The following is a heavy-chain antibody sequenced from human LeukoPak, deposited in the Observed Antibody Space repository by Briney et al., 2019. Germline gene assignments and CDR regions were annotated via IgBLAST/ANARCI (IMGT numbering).Heavy chain of an antibody. CDR2: ISSSGSTI. J-gene: IGHJ4*02. CDR1: GFTFSSYE. Sequence: GGSLRLSCAASGFTFSSYEMNWVRQAPGKGLEWVSYISSSGSTIYYADSVKGRFTISRDNAKNSLYLQMNSLRAEDTAVYYSASLGLGYDIFTRVDYWGQGTLVTVSS. CDR3: ASLGLGYDIFTRVDY. V-gene: IGHV3-48*03. D-gene: IGHD3-9*01.